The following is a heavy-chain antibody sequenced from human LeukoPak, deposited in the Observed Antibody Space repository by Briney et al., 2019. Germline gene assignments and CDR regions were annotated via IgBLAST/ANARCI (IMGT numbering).Heavy chain of an antibody. CDR1: GFTFSSYN. Sequence: GGSLRLSCAASGFTFSSYNMNWVRQAPGKGLEWVSYISSSSSAKYYADSVKGRFTISRDNAKNSLFLQMNSLTADDTAVYYCARERTTIVSGTTIGAYWGQGTLVTVSS. CDR3: ARERTTIVSGTTIGAY. CDR2: ISSSSSAK. D-gene: IGHD2/OR15-2a*01. J-gene: IGHJ4*02. V-gene: IGHV3-48*04.